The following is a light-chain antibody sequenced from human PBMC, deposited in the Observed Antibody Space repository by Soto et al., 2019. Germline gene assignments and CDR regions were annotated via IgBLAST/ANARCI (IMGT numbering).Light chain of an antibody. CDR2: SNN. CDR3: AAWDDSLNGVV. J-gene: IGLJ2*01. Sequence: QSVLTQPPSASGTPGQRVTISCSGSSSNIGSNTVNWYQQLPGTAPKLLIYSNNQRPSGDPDRFSGSKSGTSASLAISGLQSEDEADYYRAAWDDSLNGVVFGGGTKLTVL. V-gene: IGLV1-44*01. CDR1: SSNIGSNT.